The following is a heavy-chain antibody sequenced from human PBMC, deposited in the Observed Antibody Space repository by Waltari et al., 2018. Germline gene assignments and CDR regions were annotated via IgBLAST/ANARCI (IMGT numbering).Heavy chain of an antibody. D-gene: IGHD3-10*01. CDR1: GGSISSSSYY. CDR2: IYYSGST. J-gene: IGHJ4*02. CDR3: ANIREYYFDD. Sequence: QLQLQESGPGLVKPSETLSLTCTVSGGSISSSSYYWGWIRQPPGKGLECMGSIYYSGSTYYNPSPKARVPRSVDTSKNQFSLMLSSVTAAYTAVYYCANIREYYFDDWGQGTLVTVSS. V-gene: IGHV4-39*01.